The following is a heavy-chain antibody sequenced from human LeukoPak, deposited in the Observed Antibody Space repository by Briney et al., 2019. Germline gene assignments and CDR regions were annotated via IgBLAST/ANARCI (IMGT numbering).Heavy chain of an antibody. V-gene: IGHV3-23*01. CDR2: ISGSGGRA. CDR3: AKEGSTNWFFDY. D-gene: IGHD6-13*01. J-gene: IGHJ4*02. Sequence: GGSLRLSCAASGFTFDRIAMSWVRQAPGEGLEWVSAISGSGGRAYYADSVEGRFTISRDNSKNTLFLQMNSLRAEDTAVYYCAKEGSTNWFFDYWGQGTLVTVSS. CDR1: GFTFDRIA.